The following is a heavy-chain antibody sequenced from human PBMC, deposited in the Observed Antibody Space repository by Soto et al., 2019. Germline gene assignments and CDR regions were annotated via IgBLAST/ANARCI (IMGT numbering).Heavy chain of an antibody. J-gene: IGHJ4*02. Sequence: EVQLVQSGAEVKKPGESLKISCTASGYNFINYWIGWVRQMPGKGLESMGLIYPGDSDTRYNPSFQGQVTISADRFTSTAYLQWSSLKASDTAMYYCARQRGYGYGDTDYWGQGTLVTVSS. CDR3: ARQRGYGYGDTDY. D-gene: IGHD5-18*01. CDR2: IYPGDSDT. CDR1: GYNFINYW. V-gene: IGHV5-51*01.